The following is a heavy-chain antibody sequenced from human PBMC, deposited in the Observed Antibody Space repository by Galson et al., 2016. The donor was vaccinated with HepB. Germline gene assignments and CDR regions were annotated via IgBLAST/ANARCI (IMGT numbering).Heavy chain of an antibody. J-gene: IGHJ6*02. D-gene: IGHD3-3*01. V-gene: IGHV3-33*01. Sequence: SLRLSCAASGFSFSSYGMHWVRQAPGKGPEWVAVIWYDGSNKYYADSVKGRFTISRDNSKNTLYLQMNSLRAEDTAVYYCARDARGEWLHVGMDVWGQGPTVAVAS. CDR2: IWYDGSNK. CDR3: ARDARGEWLHVGMDV. CDR1: GFSFSSYG.